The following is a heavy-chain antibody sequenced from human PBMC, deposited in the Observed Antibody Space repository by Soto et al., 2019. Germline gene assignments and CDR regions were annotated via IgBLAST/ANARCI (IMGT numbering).Heavy chain of an antibody. CDR2: ISSGSSTM. CDR1: GFTFSSYN. Sequence: EVQLVESGGGLVQPGGSLRLSCAASGFTFSSYNMNWVRQAPGKGLEWVSYISSGSSTMYYADSVKGRFTISRDNAKNSLYLQMNSLRDEDTAVYYCARGVGNPKVWFDPWGQGTLVTVSS. CDR3: ARGVGNPKVWFDP. D-gene: IGHD2-15*01. J-gene: IGHJ5*02. V-gene: IGHV3-48*02.